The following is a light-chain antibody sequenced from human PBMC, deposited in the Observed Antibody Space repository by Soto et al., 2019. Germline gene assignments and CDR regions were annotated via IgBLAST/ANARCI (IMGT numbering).Light chain of an antibody. CDR1: SSDVGSYNY. CDR2: DVN. CDR3: TSWTTSTTMK. J-gene: IGLJ2*01. V-gene: IGLV2-14*01. Sequence: QSALTQPASVSGSPGQSITISCTGTSSDVGSYNYVSWYQQHPGKAPKLMISDVNIRPSGVSNRFSGSKSGNTASLTISGLQAEDEADYYCTSWTTSTTMKFGGGTKLTVL.